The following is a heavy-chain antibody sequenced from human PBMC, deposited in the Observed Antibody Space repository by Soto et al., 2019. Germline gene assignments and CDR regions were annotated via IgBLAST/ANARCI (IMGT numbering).Heavy chain of an antibody. CDR3: ANYMGGNGH. V-gene: IGHV3-72*01. CDR2: IRNKRNSYTT. J-gene: IGHJ4*02. Sequence: EVQLVESGGGLVQPGGSLRLSCAASGFTFSDHYMDWVRQAPGKGLEWVGRIRNKRNSYTTEYAASVKGRFTISRDDSHNSMYLQMNCLKTEDTAVYWCANYMGGNGHWGQGTLVTVSS. CDR1: GFTFSDHY. D-gene: IGHD2-15*01.